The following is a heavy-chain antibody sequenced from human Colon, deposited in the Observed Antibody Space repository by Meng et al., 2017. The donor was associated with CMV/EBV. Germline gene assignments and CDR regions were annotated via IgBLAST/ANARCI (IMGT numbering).Heavy chain of an antibody. CDR2: IKEDGSER. V-gene: IGHV3-7*01. D-gene: IGHD3-10*01. CDR3: ARVDDDDGTGSSYRHLDH. Sequence: GGSLRLSCAASGFTFSSYWMSWVRQAPGKGLEWVATIKEDGSERSYVDSVKGRFTISRDNARNSLYLQMNSLRAEDTAVYYCARVDDDDGTGSSYRHLDHWGQGTLVTVSS. CDR1: GFTFSSYW. J-gene: IGHJ4*02.